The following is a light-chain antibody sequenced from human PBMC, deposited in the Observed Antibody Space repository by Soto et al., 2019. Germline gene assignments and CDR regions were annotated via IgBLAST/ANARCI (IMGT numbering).Light chain of an antibody. CDR3: SSYAGSNTYV. CDR1: SSDIGNYNF. V-gene: IGLV2-8*01. J-gene: IGLJ1*01. Sequence: QSVLTQPPSVSGSPGQSIAVSCPGTSSDIGNYNFVSWYQQHPGKAPKLMIYEVSKRPSGVPDRFSGSKSGNTASLTVSGLQAEDEADYYCSSYAGSNTYVFGTGTKVTV. CDR2: EVS.